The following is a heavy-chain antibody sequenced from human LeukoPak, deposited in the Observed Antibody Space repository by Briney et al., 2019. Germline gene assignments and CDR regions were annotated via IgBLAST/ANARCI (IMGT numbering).Heavy chain of an antibody. CDR2: INYNGAIT. D-gene: IGHD3-3*02. J-gene: IGHJ4*02. CDR1: GFTFVAYG. V-gene: IGHV3-20*04. Sequence: GGSLRLSCATTGFTFVAYGLSWVRRAPGKGLEWLCAINYNGAITDYADSVKGRFTISRDNAKNSLYLRMDSLRAEDTALYYCARDRLGPSFSVSHFDLWGREPWSPSPQ. CDR3: ARDRLGPSFSVSHFDL.